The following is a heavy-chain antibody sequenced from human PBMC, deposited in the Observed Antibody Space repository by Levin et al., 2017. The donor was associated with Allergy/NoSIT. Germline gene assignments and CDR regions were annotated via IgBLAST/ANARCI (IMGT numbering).Heavy chain of an antibody. J-gene: IGHJ4*03. D-gene: IGHD1-26*01. V-gene: IGHV4-39*01. Sequence: ASETLSLTCSVTGGSINSPSHHWAFVRQAPGKGLEWIGAVYYNGSTYFNPSLRGRVDISIDTSPYKSDFVLMLTSVSAADTALYFCGRHRSWAQAWFLDYWGHGILVTVSS. CDR1: GGSINSPSHH. CDR3: GRHRSWAQAWFLDY. CDR2: VYYNGST.